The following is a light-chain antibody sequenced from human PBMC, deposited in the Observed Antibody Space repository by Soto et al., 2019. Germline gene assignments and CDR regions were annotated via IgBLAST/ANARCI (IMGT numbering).Light chain of an antibody. CDR1: QSLFYSPRNRSY. J-gene: IGKJ4*01. Sequence: DIVLTQSPDSLVVSLGERATINCKSSQSLFYSPRNRSYLAWYQQKPGQPPQLIIYWASTRESGVPERFSGSGSGTDFTLTISSLEAEDVAFYWCQQYFDVPFTFGGGTKVDIK. CDR2: WAS. CDR3: QQYFDVPFT. V-gene: IGKV4-1*01.